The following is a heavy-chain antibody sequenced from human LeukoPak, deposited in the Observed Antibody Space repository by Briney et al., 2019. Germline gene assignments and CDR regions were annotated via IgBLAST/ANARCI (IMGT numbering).Heavy chain of an antibody. Sequence: SETLSLTCTVSGYSISSGYYWGWIRQPPGKGLEWIGNIYHSGGTYYNPSLKSRVTISLDTSKNQFSQKLNSMTAADTAVYYCAGHVSAAAGGRWGQGTLVTVSS. CDR2: IYHSGGT. V-gene: IGHV4-38-2*02. D-gene: IGHD6-13*01. CDR1: GYSISSGYY. CDR3: AGHVSAAAGGR. J-gene: IGHJ4*02.